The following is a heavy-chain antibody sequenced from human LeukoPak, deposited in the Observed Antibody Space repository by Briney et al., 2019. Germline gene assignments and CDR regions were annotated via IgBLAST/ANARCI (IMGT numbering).Heavy chain of an antibody. J-gene: IGHJ4*02. CDR2: ISSSSSYI. V-gene: IGHV3-21*01. CDR3: ARGSSGWYTNILY. Sequence: GGPLRLSCAASGFTFSDYNMNWVRQAPGKGLEWVSSISSSSSYIYYADSVKGRFTISRDNAKNSLYLQMNSLRAEDTAVYYCARGSSGWYTNILYWGQGTLVTVSS. CDR1: GFTFSDYN. D-gene: IGHD6-19*01.